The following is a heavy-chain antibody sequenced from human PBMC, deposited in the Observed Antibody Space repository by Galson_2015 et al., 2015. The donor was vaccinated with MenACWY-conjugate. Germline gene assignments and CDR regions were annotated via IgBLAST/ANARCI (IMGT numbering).Heavy chain of an antibody. CDR3: ASPRPGLGGGSWFDP. D-gene: IGHD3-16*01. J-gene: IGHJ5*02. V-gene: IGHV4-39*06. Sequence: ETLSLTCPVFGGSVSSPGAFWGWIRPPPGQGLEWIANFYYGGSSYYNPSLKSRLSLSVDTSKNQFTLKLISVTAAAAAGYFFASPRPGLGGGSWFDPWGQGILVTVSS. CDR2: FYYGGSS. CDR1: GGSVSSPGAF.